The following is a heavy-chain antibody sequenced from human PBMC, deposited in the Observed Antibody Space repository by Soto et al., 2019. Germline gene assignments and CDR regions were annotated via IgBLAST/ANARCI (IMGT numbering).Heavy chain of an antibody. CDR3: ARGPGGPDGPGDY. D-gene: IGHD2-15*01. V-gene: IGHV1-3*01. CDR1: GYTFTSYA. Sequence: QVQLGQSGAEVKKPGASVKVSCKASGYTFTSYAMHWVRQAPGQRLEWMGWINAGNGNTKYSQKFQGRVTITRDTSSSTAYMELSSLRSEDTAVYYCARGPGGPDGPGDYWGQGTPVTVSS. CDR2: INAGNGNT. J-gene: IGHJ4*02.